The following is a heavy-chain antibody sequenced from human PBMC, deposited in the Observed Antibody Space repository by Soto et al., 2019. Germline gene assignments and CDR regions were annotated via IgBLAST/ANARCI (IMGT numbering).Heavy chain of an antibody. V-gene: IGHV3-21*01. J-gene: IGHJ3*02. D-gene: IGHD3-22*01. CDR1: GFTFSSYS. CDR2: ISSSSSYI. Sequence: PGGSLRLSCAASGFTFSSYSMNWVRQAPGKGLEWVSSISSSSSYIYYADSVKGRFTISRDNAKNSLYLQMNSLRAEDTAVYYCAGEVYYYDSSGPDAFDIWGRGTMVTVSS. CDR3: AGEVYYYDSSGPDAFDI.